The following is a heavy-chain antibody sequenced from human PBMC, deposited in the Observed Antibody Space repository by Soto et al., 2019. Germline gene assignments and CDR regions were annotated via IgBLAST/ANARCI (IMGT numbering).Heavy chain of an antibody. CDR1: GFTFSSYW. CDR2: INGDGRTT. V-gene: IGHV3-74*01. CDR3: ARGAAGRYYSDY. Sequence: EVQLVESGGGLVQPGGSLRLSCAASGFTFSSYWIHWVRQAPGKGLVWVSRINGDGRTTNYADSVRGQFAISRDNAKNTVYLLMNSLRAEDTAVYYCARGAAGRYYSDYWGQGTLVTVSS. D-gene: IGHD2-15*01. J-gene: IGHJ4*02.